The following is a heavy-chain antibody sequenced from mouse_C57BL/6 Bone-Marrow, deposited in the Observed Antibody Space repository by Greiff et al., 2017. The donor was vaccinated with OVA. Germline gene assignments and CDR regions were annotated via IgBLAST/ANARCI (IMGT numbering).Heavy chain of an antibody. D-gene: IGHD1-1*01. CDR1: GFTFSSYG. J-gene: IGHJ1*03. Sequence: EVKLMESGGDLVKPGGSLKLSCAASGFTFSSYGMSWVRQTPDKRLEWVATISSGGSYTYYPDSVKGRFTISRDNAKNTLYLQMSSLKSEDTAMYYCARRGYYGSSRYWYFDVWGTGTTVTVSS. V-gene: IGHV5-6*01. CDR3: ARRGYYGSSRYWYFDV. CDR2: ISSGGSYT.